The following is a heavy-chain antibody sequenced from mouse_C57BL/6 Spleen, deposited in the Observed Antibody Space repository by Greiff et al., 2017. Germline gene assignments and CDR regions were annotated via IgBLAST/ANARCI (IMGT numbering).Heavy chain of an antibody. CDR1: GFTFSSYA. J-gene: IGHJ2*01. D-gene: IGHD1-3*01. Sequence: VQLKQSGGGLVKPGGSLKLSCAASGFTFSSYAMSWVRQTPEKRLEWVATISDGGSYTYYPDNVKGRFTITRDNAKNNLYLQMSHLKSEDTAMYYCARGEEVDYFDYWGQGTTLTVAS. CDR2: ISDGGSYT. CDR3: ARGEEVDYFDY. V-gene: IGHV5-4*01.